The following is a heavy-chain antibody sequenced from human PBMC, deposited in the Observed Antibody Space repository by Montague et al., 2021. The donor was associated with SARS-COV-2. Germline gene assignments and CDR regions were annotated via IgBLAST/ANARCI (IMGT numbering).Heavy chain of an antibody. V-gene: IGHV4-59*11. CDR2: IYYSGGI. CDR3: ARAVSVRRAVNWFDP. D-gene: IGHD3-10*01. Sequence: SETLSLTCTVSGGSMSDHYWAWIRQPPGKGLEWLAYIYYSGGINSXASLKSRVSMSVDTSKNLFSLKLTSVTAAGTAVYYCARAVSVRRAVNWFDPWGQGTLVTVSS. CDR1: GGSMSDHY. J-gene: IGHJ5*02.